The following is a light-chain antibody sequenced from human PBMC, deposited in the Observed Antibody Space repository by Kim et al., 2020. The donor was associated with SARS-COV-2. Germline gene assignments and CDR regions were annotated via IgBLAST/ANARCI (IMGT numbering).Light chain of an antibody. CDR1: QSVPSNY. CDR3: QQYGDSPST. Sequence: EIVLTQSLGTLSLSPGERATLSCRASQSVPSNYLAWYQQRPDQAPRLLIYGASNRATGIPDRFSGSGSGTDFTLTISRLEPGDFAFYYCQQYGDSPSTFGQGTKVDIK. CDR2: GAS. V-gene: IGKV3-20*01. J-gene: IGKJ1*01.